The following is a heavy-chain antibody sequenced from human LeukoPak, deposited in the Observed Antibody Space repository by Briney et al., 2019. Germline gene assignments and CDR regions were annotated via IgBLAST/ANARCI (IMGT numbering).Heavy chain of an antibody. CDR2: IYHSGST. CDR3: AQRGGSGYEGFDY. Sequence: SETLSLTCAVSGYSISSGYYWGWIRQPPGKGLEWIGSIYHSGSTYYNPSLKSRVTISVDTSKNQFSLKLSSVTAADTAVYYCAQRGGSGYEGFDYWGQGTLVTVSS. D-gene: IGHD5-12*01. V-gene: IGHV4-38-2*01. CDR1: GYSISSGYY. J-gene: IGHJ4*02.